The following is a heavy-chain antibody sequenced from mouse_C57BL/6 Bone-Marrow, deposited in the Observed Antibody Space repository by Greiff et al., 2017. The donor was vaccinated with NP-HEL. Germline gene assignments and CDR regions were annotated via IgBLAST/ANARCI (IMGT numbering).Heavy chain of an antibody. D-gene: IGHD1-1*01. J-gene: IGHJ4*01. CDR2: INPSNGGT. CDR3: RLYYGSSRYYYAMDY. Sequence: VQLQQPGTELVKPGASVKLSCKASGYTFTSYWMHWVKQRPGQGLEWIGNINPSNGGTNYNEKFKSKATLTVDQSSSTAYMQLSSLTSADAAVYYCRLYYGSSRYYYAMDYWGQGTSVTVSS. CDR1: GYTFTSYW. V-gene: IGHV1-53*01.